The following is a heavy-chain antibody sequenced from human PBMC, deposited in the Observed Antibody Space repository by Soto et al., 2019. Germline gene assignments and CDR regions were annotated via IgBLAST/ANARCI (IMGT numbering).Heavy chain of an antibody. D-gene: IGHD3-16*02. V-gene: IGHV3-23*01. J-gene: IGHJ3*02. CDR1: GFTFSSYA. CDR3: ARERGSYRYDAFDI. Sequence: PGGSLRLSCAACGFTFSSYAMSWVRQAPGKGLEWVSAFSGSGDSTYYADSVKGRFTISRDNSKNTLYMQMNSLRAEDTAVYYCARERGSYRYDAFDIWGQGTMVTVSS. CDR2: FSGSGDST.